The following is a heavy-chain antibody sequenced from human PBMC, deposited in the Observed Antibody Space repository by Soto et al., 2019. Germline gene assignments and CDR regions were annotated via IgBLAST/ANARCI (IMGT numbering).Heavy chain of an antibody. V-gene: IGHV4-61*01. CDR1: GGSVSSGSYY. CDR3: ARDRYYYGSGSYTPGLNYYYYYGMDV. D-gene: IGHD3-10*01. J-gene: IGHJ6*02. Sequence: PSETLSLTCTVSGGSVSSGSYYWSWIRQPPGKGLEWIGHIYYSGSTNYNPSLKSRVTISVDTSKNQFSLKLSSVTAADTAVYYCARDRYYYGSGSYTPGLNYYYYYGMDVWGQGTTVTVSS. CDR2: IYYSGST.